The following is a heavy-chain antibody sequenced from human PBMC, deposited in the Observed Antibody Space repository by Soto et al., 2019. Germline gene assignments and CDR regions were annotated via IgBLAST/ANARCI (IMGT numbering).Heavy chain of an antibody. V-gene: IGHV4-59*01. J-gene: IGHJ6*02. Sequence: PSETLSLTCTVSGGSISSYYWSWIRQPPGKGLEWIGYIYYSGSTNHNPSLKSRVTISVDTSKNQFSLKLSSVTAADTAVYYCARDRGYYDFWSGSPVYYYYGMDVWGQGTTVTVSS. CDR2: IYYSGST. D-gene: IGHD3-3*01. CDR1: GGSISSYY. CDR3: ARDRGYYDFWSGSPVYYYYGMDV.